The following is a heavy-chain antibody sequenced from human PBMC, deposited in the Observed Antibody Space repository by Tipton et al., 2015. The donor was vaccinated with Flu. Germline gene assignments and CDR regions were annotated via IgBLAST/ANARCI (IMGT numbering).Heavy chain of an antibody. Sequence: QLVQSGAEVKKPGESLKISCKGSGYRYTSYWIGWVRQMPGKGLEWMGIIYPGDSDTRYSPSFQGQVTISADQSISSAYLQWSSLKASDTAMYYCVRLYCSGGSCYSGYVYNYYNMDVWGQGTTVTVSS. V-gene: IGHV5-51*03. J-gene: IGHJ6*02. D-gene: IGHD2-15*01. CDR1: GYRYTSYW. CDR3: VRLYCSGGSCYSGYVYNYYNMDV. CDR2: IYPGDSDT.